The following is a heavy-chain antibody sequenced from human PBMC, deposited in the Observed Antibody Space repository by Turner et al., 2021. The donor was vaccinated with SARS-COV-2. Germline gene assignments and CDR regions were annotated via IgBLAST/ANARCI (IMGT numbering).Heavy chain of an antibody. V-gene: IGHV3-23*01. D-gene: IGHD3-22*01. CDR3: ARRNRETTQKAGSGSPLFYFDY. CDR2: MGSSGTDK. J-gene: IGHJ4*02. Sequence: VQLLEFGGGLVQPVWSLRLSFPAPGFILSSYAMSGVRRPRGKGVEGVEMMGSSGTDKYDAGPGKGRLTISRNNSKNTLNLQKNSLRAEDTALYYWARRNRETTQKAGSGSPLFYFDYWGQGTLVTVSS. CDR1: GFILSSYA.